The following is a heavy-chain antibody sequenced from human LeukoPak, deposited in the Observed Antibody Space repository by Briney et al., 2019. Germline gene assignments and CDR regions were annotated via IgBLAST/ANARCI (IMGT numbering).Heavy chain of an antibody. V-gene: IGHV3-7*01. CDR3: ARVGLGVGSGRKASGFDP. Sequence: GGSLRLSCAASGFTFSSYWMSWVRQAPGKGQEWVANIKQDGSEKNYVDSVKGRFTISRDNAKNSLYLQMNSLRAEDTAVYYCARVGLGVGSGRKASGFDPWGQGTLVTVSS. CDR1: GFTFSSYW. D-gene: IGHD3-10*01. CDR2: IKQDGSEK. J-gene: IGHJ5*02.